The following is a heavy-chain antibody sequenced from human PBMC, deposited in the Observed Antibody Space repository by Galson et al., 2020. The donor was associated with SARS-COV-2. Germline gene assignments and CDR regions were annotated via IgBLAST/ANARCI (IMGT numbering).Heavy chain of an antibody. Sequence: SETLSLTCTVSGGSISSSSYYWGWIRQPPGQGLEWIGSIYYSGSTYYNPSLKSRVTISVDTSKNQFSLKLSSVTAADTAVYYCARRAGRWLQLGGNFDYWGQGTLVTVSS. CDR1: GGSISSSSYY. J-gene: IGHJ4*02. V-gene: IGHV4-39*01. CDR3: ARRAGRWLQLGGNFDY. D-gene: IGHD4-4*01. CDR2: IYYSGST.